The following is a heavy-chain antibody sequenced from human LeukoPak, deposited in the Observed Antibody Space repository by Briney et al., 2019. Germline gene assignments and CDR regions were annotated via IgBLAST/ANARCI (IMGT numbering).Heavy chain of an antibody. Sequence: GGSLRLSCAASGFTFSSYWMSWVRQAPGKGLEWVANIKQDGSEKYYVDSVKGRFTISRDNAKNSLYLQMNSLRAEDTAVYYCARISALYGDYVPNAFDDWGQGTLVTVYS. V-gene: IGHV3-7*01. J-gene: IGHJ4*02. CDR1: GFTFSSYW. CDR3: ARISALYGDYVPNAFDD. CDR2: IKQDGSEK. D-gene: IGHD4-17*01.